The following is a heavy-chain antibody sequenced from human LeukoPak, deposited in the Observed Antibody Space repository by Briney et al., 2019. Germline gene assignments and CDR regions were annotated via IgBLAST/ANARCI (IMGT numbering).Heavy chain of an antibody. CDR2: LSADGNSK. Sequence: QAGGSLRLSCSASGFTLSNYAMHWVRQSPGKGLEYVSALSADGNSKFYAESVKGRFTISRDSSNNTLHLQMSSLRPEDTAVYYCVGKGWVSGAIDYWGQGTLVTVSS. J-gene: IGHJ4*02. CDR1: GFTLSNYA. V-gene: IGHV3-64D*06. CDR3: VGKGWVSGAIDY. D-gene: IGHD6-13*01.